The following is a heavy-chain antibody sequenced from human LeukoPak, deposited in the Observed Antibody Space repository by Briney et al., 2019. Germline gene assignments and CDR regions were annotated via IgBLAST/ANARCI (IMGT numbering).Heavy chain of an antibody. CDR2: MSPNSGDT. V-gene: IGHV1-8*01. CDR1: GYTFTSYD. CDR3: AREAFTDATGYYFSPLDM. J-gene: IGHJ3*02. D-gene: IGHD3-22*01. Sequence: ASVKVSCKASGYTFTSYDFNWVRQATGQRPEWMGWMSPNSGDTGYAQKFQDRVTMTRNTSISTAYMELSSLRSDDTAVYYCAREAFTDATGYYFSPLDMWGQGTMVTVSS.